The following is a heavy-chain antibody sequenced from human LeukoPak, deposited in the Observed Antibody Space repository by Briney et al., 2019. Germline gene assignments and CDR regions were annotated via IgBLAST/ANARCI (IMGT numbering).Heavy chain of an antibody. J-gene: IGHJ6*03. CDR1: GDSVSSNSAA. D-gene: IGHD6-13*01. CDR2: TYYRSKWYN. Sequence: SQTLSLTCAISGDSVSSNSAAWNWIRQSPSRGLEWLGRTYYRSKWYNDYAVSVKSRITINPDTSKNQFSLQLNSVTPEDTAVYYCVRDRVMDRFWPQQLVDYYYYYYMDVWGKGTTVTISS. V-gene: IGHV6-1*01. CDR3: VRDRVMDRFWPQQLVDYYYYYYMDV.